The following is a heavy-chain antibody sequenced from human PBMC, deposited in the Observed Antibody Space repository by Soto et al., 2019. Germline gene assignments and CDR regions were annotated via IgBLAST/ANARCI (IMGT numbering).Heavy chain of an antibody. CDR2: IYWDDDQ. Sequence: QITLKESGPTLVKPTQTLTLTCTFSGFSLSADGVGVGWIRQPPGKALEWLALIYWDDDQRYSPSLKTRLTTTNDTSKNQVVLTMTNMDPVHTATYYCAHAYGGTSWPNDAFDVWGQGPGVTVSS. CDR3: AHAYGGTSWPNDAFDV. V-gene: IGHV2-5*02. CDR1: GFSLSADGVG. J-gene: IGHJ3*01. D-gene: IGHD2-2*01.